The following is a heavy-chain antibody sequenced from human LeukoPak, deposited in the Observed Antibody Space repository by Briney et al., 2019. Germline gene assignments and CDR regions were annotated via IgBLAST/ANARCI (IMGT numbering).Heavy chain of an antibody. V-gene: IGHV1-8*03. CDR3: AINQWPRYYFDY. D-gene: IGHD6-19*01. CDR2: MNPNSGNT. J-gene: IGHJ4*02. Sequence: ASVKVSCKASGYTFTSYDINWVRQATGQGLEWMGWMNPNSGNTGYAQKFQGRVTITRNTSISTAYMELSSLRSEDTAVYYCAINQWPRYYFDYWGQGTLVTVSS. CDR1: GYTFTSYD.